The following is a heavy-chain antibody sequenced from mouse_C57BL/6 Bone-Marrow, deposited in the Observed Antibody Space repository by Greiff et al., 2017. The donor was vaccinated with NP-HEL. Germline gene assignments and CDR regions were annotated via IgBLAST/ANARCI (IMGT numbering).Heavy chain of an antibody. D-gene: IGHD1-1*01. V-gene: IGHV2-9-1*01. Sequence: QVQLKESGPGLVAPSQSLSITCTVSGFSLTSYAISWVRQPPGKGLEWLGVIWTGGGTNYNSALKSRLSISKDNSKRQVFLKMNSLQTDDTARYYCARGYSGSSYPSWYFDVWGTGTTVTVSS. J-gene: IGHJ1*03. CDR2: IWTGGGT. CDR3: ARGYSGSSYPSWYFDV. CDR1: GFSLTSYA.